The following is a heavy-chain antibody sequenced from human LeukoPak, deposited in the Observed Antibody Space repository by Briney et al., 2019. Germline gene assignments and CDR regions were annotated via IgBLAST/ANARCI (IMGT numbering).Heavy chain of an antibody. D-gene: IGHD3-10*01. V-gene: IGHV3-7*03. CDR3: YAHGSGSYWAIGY. J-gene: IGHJ4*02. CDR1: GLTFSSYW. Sequence: GGSRRLPCAASGLTFSSYWMSWVRQAPGKGLEWVANIKQDGSEKYYVDSVKGRFTISRDNAKNSLYLQMNSLRAEDTAVYYCYAHGSGSYWAIGYWGQGTLVTVSS. CDR2: IKQDGSEK.